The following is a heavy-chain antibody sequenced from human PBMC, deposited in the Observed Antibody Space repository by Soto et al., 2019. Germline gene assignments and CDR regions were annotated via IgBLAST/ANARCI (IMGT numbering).Heavy chain of an antibody. CDR3: TTRSGRIQLWLGYYGMDV. V-gene: IGHV3-15*01. J-gene: IGHJ6*02. CDR2: IKSKTDGGTT. CDR1: GFTFSNAW. Sequence: GGSLRLSCAASGFTFSNAWMSWVRQAPGKGLEWVGRIKSKTDGGTTDYAAPVKGRFAISRDDSKNTLYLQMNSLKTEDTAVYYCTTRSGRIQLWLGYYGMDVWGQGTKVTAP. D-gene: IGHD5-18*01.